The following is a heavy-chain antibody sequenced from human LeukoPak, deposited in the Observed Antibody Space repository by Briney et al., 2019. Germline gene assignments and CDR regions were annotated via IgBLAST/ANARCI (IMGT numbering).Heavy chain of an antibody. Sequence: SETLPLTCAVYGGSFSGYYWSWIRQPPGKGLEWIGRIYTSGSTNYNPSLKSRVTMSVDTSKNQFSLKLSSVTAADTAVYYCARDRGDSSSSPFDYWGQGTLVTVSS. J-gene: IGHJ4*02. D-gene: IGHD6-6*01. CDR1: GGSFSGYY. V-gene: IGHV4-59*10. CDR2: IYTSGST. CDR3: ARDRGDSSSSPFDY.